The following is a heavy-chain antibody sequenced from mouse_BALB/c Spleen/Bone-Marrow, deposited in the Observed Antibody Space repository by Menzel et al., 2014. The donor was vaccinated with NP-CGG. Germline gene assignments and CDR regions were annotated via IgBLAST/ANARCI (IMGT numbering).Heavy chain of an antibody. CDR2: IRSKSNNYAT. D-gene: IGHD1-1*01. J-gene: IGHJ3*01. V-gene: IGHV10-1*02. Sequence: EVHLVESGGGLVQPKGSLKLSYAASGFTFXTYAMNWVRQAPGKGLEWVARIRSKSNNYATYYVDSVKNRFTISRDDSQNMLYLQMNNLKTEDTAMYYCVRRESDNYGGFASWGQGTLVTVSA. CDR3: VRRESDNYGGFAS. CDR1: GFTFXTYA.